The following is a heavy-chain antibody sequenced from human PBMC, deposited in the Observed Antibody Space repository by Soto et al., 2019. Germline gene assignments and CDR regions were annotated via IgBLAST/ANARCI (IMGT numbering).Heavy chain of an antibody. CDR1: GFTFSSYA. Sequence: EVQLLESGGGLVQPGGSLRLSCAASGFTFSSYAMSWVRQAPGKGLEWVSAISGSGGSTYYADSVKGRFTISRDNSKNTLYLQMNSLIAEDTAVYYCAKDRMVRGVPNWFDPWGQGTLVTVSS. V-gene: IGHV3-23*01. CDR3: AKDRMVRGVPNWFDP. J-gene: IGHJ5*02. CDR2: ISGSGGST. D-gene: IGHD3-10*01.